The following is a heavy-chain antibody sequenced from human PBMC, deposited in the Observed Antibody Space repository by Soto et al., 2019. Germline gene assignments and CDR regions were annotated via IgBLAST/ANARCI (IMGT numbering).Heavy chain of an antibody. V-gene: IGHV3-30-3*01. CDR1: GFTFSSYA. J-gene: IGHJ6*01. Sequence: QVQLVESGGGVVQPGRSLRLSCAASGFTFSSYAMHWVRQAPGKGLEWVAVISYDGSNKYYADSVKGRFTISRDNSKNTLYLQMNSLRAEDTAVYYCARAYTGVVPAAMPGDSSSSALDGRPYGMDVW. D-gene: IGHD2-2*01. CDR3: ARAYTGVVPAAMPGDSSSSALDGRPYGMDV. CDR2: ISYDGSNK.